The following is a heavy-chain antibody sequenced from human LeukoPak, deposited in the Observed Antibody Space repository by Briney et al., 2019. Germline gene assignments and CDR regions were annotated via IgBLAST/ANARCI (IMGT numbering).Heavy chain of an antibody. CDR3: AKGNILTGPPDS. D-gene: IGHD3-9*01. CDR1: GFTFDDYA. CDR2: ISWNSGSI. Sequence: PGRSLRLSCAASGFTFDDYAMHWVRQAPGKGLEWVSGISWNSGSIGYADSVKGRFTISRDNSKNSLFLQMNSLRTEDTALYYCAKGNILTGPPDSWGQGTLVTVSS. J-gene: IGHJ4*02. V-gene: IGHV3-9*01.